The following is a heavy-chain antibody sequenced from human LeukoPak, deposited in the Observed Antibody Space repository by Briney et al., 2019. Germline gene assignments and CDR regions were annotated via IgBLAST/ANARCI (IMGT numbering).Heavy chain of an antibody. J-gene: IGHJ4*02. CDR2: ISTSGSTI. V-gene: IGHV3-48*03. Sequence: PGGSLRLSCAASGFTFSNYEMNWVRQAPGKGLEWVSYISTSGSTIYYADSVKGQFTISRDNAKNSLYLQMNSLRAEDTALYHCARDSDFDYWGQGTLVTVSS. CDR1: GFTFSNYE. CDR3: ARDSDFDY.